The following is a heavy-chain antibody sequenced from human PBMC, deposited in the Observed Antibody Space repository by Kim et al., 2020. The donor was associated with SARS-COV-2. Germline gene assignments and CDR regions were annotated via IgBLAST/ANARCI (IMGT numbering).Heavy chain of an antibody. J-gene: IGHJ3*02. Sequence: ASVKVSCKVSGYTLTELSMHWVRQAPGKGLEWMGGFDPEDGETIYAQKFQGRVTMPEDTSTDTAYMELSSLRSEDTAVYYCAANRYGDAFDIWGQGTMVTVSS. CDR3: AANRYGDAFDI. CDR1: GYTLTELS. V-gene: IGHV1-24*01. D-gene: IGHD2-15*01. CDR2: FDPEDGET.